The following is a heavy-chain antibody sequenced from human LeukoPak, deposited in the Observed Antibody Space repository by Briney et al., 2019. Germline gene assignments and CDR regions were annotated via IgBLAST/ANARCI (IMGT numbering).Heavy chain of an antibody. CDR1: VYTFTGYY. D-gene: IGHD6-13*01. J-gene: IGHJ4*02. Sequence: ASVKVSCKASVYTFTGYYMHWVRQAPGQGLEWMGWINPNSGGTNYAQKFQGRVTMTRDTSISTAYMELSRLRSDDTAVYYCARDAMEGVGYWYSSSWAFDYWGQGTLVTVSS. CDR3: ARDAMEGVGYWYSSSWAFDY. CDR2: INPNSGGT. V-gene: IGHV1-2*02.